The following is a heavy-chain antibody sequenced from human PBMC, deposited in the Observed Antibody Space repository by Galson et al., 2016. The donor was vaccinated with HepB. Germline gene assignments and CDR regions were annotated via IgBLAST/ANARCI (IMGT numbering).Heavy chain of an antibody. CDR1: GFTLDHYA. J-gene: IGHJ3*02. D-gene: IGHD3-22*01. CDR3: SKDSGAYYYDSSGYRRYAFDI. Sequence: SLRLSCAASGFTLDHYAMHWVRQAPGKGLEWVSGISWNSGSIGYADSVQGRFTISRDNAKNSLYLQMNSLRAGDTALYYCSKDSGAYYYDSSGYRRYAFDIWGQGTMVTVSS. V-gene: IGHV3-9*01. CDR2: ISWNSGSI.